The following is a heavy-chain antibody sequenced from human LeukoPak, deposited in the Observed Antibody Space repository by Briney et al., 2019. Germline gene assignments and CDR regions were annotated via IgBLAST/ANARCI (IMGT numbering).Heavy chain of an antibody. J-gene: IGHJ4*02. D-gene: IGHD3-22*01. CDR3: AKDDVGGGSSGYLYYFDQ. Sequence: PGGSLRLSCAASGFTFSSNYMSWVRQAPGKGLEWVSVIYSGGSTYYADSVKGRFTISRDNSKNTLYLQMNSLRAEDTAIYYCAKDDVGGGSSGYLYYFDQWGQGTLVTVSS. V-gene: IGHV3-53*01. CDR1: GFTFSSNY. CDR2: IYSGGST.